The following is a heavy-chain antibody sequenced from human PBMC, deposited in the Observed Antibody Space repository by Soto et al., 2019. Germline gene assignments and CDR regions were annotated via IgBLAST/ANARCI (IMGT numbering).Heavy chain of an antibody. CDR3: ARAMVRGLNFYYDYGMDV. J-gene: IGHJ6*02. V-gene: IGHV4-30-4*01. Sequence: TLSLTCTVSGGSISSGDYYWSWIRQPPGKGLEWIGYIYYSGSTNYSPSLKSRVTISVDTSKNLFSLKLSSVTAADTAVYYCARAMVRGLNFYYDYGMDVWGQGTTVTVSS. CDR1: GGSISSGDYY. CDR2: IYYSGST. D-gene: IGHD3-10*01.